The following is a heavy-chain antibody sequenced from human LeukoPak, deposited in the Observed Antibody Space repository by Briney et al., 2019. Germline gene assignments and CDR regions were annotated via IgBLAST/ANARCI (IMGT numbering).Heavy chain of an antibody. J-gene: IGHJ4*02. CDR3: AHRQLNSSSWYLDY. D-gene: IGHD6-13*01. V-gene: IGHV2-5*01. CDR2: IYWNDDK. CDR1: GFSLGTRGVG. Sequence: SGPSLVNPTQTLTLTCTFSGFSLGTRGVGVGWIRQPPGKALERLALIYWNDDKRYSPSLKSRLTITKDTSKNQLVLTMTNMDPVDTATYYCAHRQLNSSSWYLDYWGQGTLVSVSS.